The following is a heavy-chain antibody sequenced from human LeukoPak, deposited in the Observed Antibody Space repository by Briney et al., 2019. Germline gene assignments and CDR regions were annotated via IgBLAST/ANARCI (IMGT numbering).Heavy chain of an antibody. D-gene: IGHD3-22*01. CDR1: GYTFTSYY. J-gene: IGHJ4*02. Sequence: ASVKVSCKASGYTFTSYYMHWVRQAPGQGLEWMGIINPSGGSTSYAQKFQGRVTMTRDTSTSTVYMELSRLISDDTAVYYCARSQYYYDSSGYSPLDYWGQGTLVTVSS. CDR2: INPSGGST. V-gene: IGHV1-46*01. CDR3: ARSQYYYDSSGYSPLDY.